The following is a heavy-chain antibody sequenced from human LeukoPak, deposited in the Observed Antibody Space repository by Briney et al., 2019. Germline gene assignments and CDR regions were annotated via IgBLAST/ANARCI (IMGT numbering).Heavy chain of an antibody. CDR1: GYTFTGYY. D-gene: IGHD6-13*01. Sequence: ASVKVSCKASGYTFTGYYMHWVRQAPGQGLEWMGWINPNSGGTNYAQKFQGRVTMTRDTSISTAYMELSRLRSDDTAVYYCARAAAGQEAYAFDIWGQGTMVTVSS. CDR3: ARAAAGQEAYAFDI. CDR2: INPNSGGT. J-gene: IGHJ3*02. V-gene: IGHV1-2*02.